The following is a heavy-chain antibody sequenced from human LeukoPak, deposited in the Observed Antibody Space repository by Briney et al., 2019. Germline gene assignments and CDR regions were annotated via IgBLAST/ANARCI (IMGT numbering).Heavy chain of an antibody. CDR2: IKSKIHGGTI. CDR1: GFTFRKSD. D-gene: IGHD1-26*01. Sequence: GGSLRLSCVASGFTFRKSDMTWVRQAPGKGLEWVGRIKSKIHGGTIDYAAPVKGRFTISRDNAKNSLYLQMNSLRAEDTAVYYCASLPLGYNGSFWGQGTLVTVSS. J-gene: IGHJ4*02. V-gene: IGHV3-15*01. CDR3: ASLPLGYNGSF.